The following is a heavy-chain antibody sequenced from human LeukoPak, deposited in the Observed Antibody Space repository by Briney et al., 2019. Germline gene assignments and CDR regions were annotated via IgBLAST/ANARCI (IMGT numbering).Heavy chain of an antibody. V-gene: IGHV3-7*03. D-gene: IGHD3-10*01. J-gene: IGHJ4*02. CDR3: ARAKPKNMVRGLIMRRESRYYFDY. CDR2: INEDGSEK. CDR1: GFTFSKHW. Sequence: GGSLRLSSAATGFTFSKHWVSWVRPPVEKGLECVAKINEDGSEKHHVDSVKGRFTISRDNTKSTLYIQMNSLRAEDTAVYYGARAKPKNMVRGLIMRRESRYYFDYWGQGTLVTVSS.